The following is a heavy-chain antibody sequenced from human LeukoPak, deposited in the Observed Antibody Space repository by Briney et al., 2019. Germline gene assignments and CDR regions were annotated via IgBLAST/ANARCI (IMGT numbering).Heavy chain of an antibody. Sequence: ASVKVSCKASGYTFTSYYMHWVRQAPGQGLEWMGIINPSGGSTSYAQKFQGRVTMTRDTSTSTVYMELSSLRSEDTAVYYCAGSATQYFFDYWGQGTLVTVSS. D-gene: IGHD3-10*01. CDR1: GYTFTSYY. CDR3: AGSATQYFFDY. V-gene: IGHV1-46*01. J-gene: IGHJ4*02. CDR2: INPSGGST.